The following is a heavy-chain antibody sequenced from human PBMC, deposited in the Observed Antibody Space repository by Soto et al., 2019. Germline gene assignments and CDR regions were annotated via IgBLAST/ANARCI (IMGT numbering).Heavy chain of an antibody. Sequence: QVQLVRSGAEVKPPGASVKVSCKASGYTFTGHYMHWVRQVSGRRLEFLGWLKPDNGGTYYAPKFQGRVTFTRATSTTTAYMEMSGLHSDNTAVYFCARDLCPLGSGSPCPTFGMDLWGQGTTVAVSS. CDR2: LKPDNGGT. CDR3: ARDLCPLGSGSPCPTFGMDL. CDR1: GYTFTGHY. J-gene: IGHJ6*02. D-gene: IGHD3-10*01. V-gene: IGHV1-2*02.